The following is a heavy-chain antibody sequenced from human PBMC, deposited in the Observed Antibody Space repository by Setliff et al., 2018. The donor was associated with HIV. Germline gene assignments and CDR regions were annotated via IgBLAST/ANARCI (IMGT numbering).Heavy chain of an antibody. D-gene: IGHD1-26*01. CDR1: GFTFTNAW. J-gene: IGHJ4*02. CDR3: TTDLGGSYHGWNY. Sequence: GESLRLSCVVSGFTFTNAWMNWVRQAPGKGLEWLGRIRTKTDGGTADYAAPVKGRFTISRDDSKNTLYLQMNSLKTEDTAVYYCTTDLGGSYHGWNYWGQGTLVTVSS. CDR2: IRTKTDGGTA. V-gene: IGHV3-15*07.